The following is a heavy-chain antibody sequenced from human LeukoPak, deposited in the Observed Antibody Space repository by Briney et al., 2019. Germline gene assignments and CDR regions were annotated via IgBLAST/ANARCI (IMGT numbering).Heavy chain of an antibody. V-gene: IGHV4-31*03. CDR1: GGSISSGGYY. D-gene: IGHD2-15*01. J-gene: IGHJ6*02. CDR3: ASYCSGGSCYPHLGHYYYGMDV. Sequence: SQTLSLTCTVSGGSISSGGYYWSWIRQHPGKGLEWIGYIDYSGSTYYNPSLKSRVTISVDTSKNQFSLKLSSVTAEDTAVYYCASYCSGGSCYPHLGHYYYGMDVGGQGTTVTVSS. CDR2: IDYSGST.